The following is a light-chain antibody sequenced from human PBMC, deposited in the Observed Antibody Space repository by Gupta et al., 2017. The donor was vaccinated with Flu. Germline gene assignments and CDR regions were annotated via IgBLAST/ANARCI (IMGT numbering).Light chain of an antibody. CDR1: SSDVGGYNY. CDR3: TSYADSNNFFYV. CDR2: EVN. Sequence: QSALTQPPSASGSPGQSVTISCTGTSSDVGGYNYVSWYQQHPGKAPKLVIYEVNKRHSGVPDRFSGSKSGNTASLTVSGLQAEDEADYYCTSYADSNNFFYVFGTGTEVTVL. J-gene: IGLJ1*01. V-gene: IGLV2-8*01.